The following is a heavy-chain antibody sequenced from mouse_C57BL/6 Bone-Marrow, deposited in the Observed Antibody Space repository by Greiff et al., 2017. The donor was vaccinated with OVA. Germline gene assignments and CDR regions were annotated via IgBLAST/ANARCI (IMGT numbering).Heavy chain of an antibody. J-gene: IGHJ4*01. CDR3: TSRAYDDTYAMDY. Sequence: EVKVVESGGGLVQPGGSMKLSCAASGFTFSDAWMDWVRQSPEKGLEWVAEIRNKANNHATYYAESVKGRFTISRDDSKSSVYLQMNSLRAEDTGIYYCTSRAYDDTYAMDYWGQGTSVTVSS. CDR2: IRNKANNHAT. D-gene: IGHD2-3*01. CDR1: GFTFSDAW. V-gene: IGHV6-6*01.